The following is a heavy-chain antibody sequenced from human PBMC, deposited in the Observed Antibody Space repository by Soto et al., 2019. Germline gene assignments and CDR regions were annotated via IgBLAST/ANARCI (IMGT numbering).Heavy chain of an antibody. D-gene: IGHD3-10*01. J-gene: IGHJ6*03. CDR1: GASISSYY. CDR3: ARTGYYYYYMDV. V-gene: IGHV4-59*08. Sequence: PSETLSLTCTVSGASISSYYWSWIRQPPGKGLEWIGYVYYSGSTNYNPSLKSRVTISVDTSKNQFSLKLSSVTAADTAVYYCARTGYYYYYMDVWGKGTTVTVSS. CDR2: VYYSGST.